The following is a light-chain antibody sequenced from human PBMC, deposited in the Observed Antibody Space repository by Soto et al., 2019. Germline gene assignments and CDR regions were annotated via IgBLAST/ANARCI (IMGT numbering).Light chain of an antibody. Sequence: SYELTQPPSVSASPGQTASITCSGDKLGDKYASWYQQKPGQSPLLVIYHNTKRPSGIPERFSGSNSGNTATLTISGTQAMDEADYYCQAWDSSTYVFGTGTKLTVL. CDR2: HNT. CDR3: QAWDSSTYV. V-gene: IGLV3-1*01. CDR1: KLGDKY. J-gene: IGLJ1*01.